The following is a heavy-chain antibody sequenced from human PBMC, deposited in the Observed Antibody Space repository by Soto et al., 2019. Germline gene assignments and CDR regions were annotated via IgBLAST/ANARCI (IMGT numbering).Heavy chain of an antibody. CDR1: GFTFDDYA. V-gene: IGHV3-9*01. J-gene: IGHJ4*02. Sequence: GGSLRLSCAASGFTFDDYAMHWVRQAPGKGLEWVSGISWNSGSIGYADSVKGRFTISRDNAKNSLYLQMNSLRAEDTALYYCEKDSAGGLPPSYFDYWGQGTLVTVSS. D-gene: IGHD2-21*01. CDR2: ISWNSGSI. CDR3: EKDSAGGLPPSYFDY.